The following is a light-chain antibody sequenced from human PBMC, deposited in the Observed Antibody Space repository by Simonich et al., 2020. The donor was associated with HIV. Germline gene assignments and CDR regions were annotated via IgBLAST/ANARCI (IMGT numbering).Light chain of an antibody. V-gene: IGKV3-20*01. CDR1: QSVSSY. CDR2: GAS. CDR3: QQYGSSRT. Sequence: EIVMMQSPATLSVSPGERATLSCRASQSVSSYLAWYQQKPGQAPRLLIYGASSRATGIPDRFSGSGSGTDFTLTISRLEPEDFAVYYCQQYGSSRTFGQGTKVEIK. J-gene: IGKJ1*01.